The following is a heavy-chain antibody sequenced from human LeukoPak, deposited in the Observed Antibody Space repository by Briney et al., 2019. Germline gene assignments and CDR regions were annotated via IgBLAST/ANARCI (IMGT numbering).Heavy chain of an antibody. D-gene: IGHD6-19*01. J-gene: IGHJ4*02. V-gene: IGHV1-69*13. Sequence: GASVKVSRKASGGTFSSYAISWVRQAPGQGLEWMGGIIPIFGTANYAQKFQGRVTITADESTSTAYMELSSLRSEDTAVYYCAGPPERVDSSGWYSPYYLDYWGQGTLVTVSS. CDR1: GGTFSSYA. CDR3: AGPPERVDSSGWYSPYYLDY. CDR2: IIPIFGTA.